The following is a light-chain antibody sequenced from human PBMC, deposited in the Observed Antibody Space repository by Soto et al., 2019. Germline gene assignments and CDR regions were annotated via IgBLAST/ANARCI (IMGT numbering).Light chain of an antibody. Sequence: VLTQPPSASGTPGQRVTISCSTSSSNLGDNTVNWYQHVPGTAPKLLIYSYDQRPSGVPDRFSGSRSGTSASLAISGLQSEDEADYYCAAWDATLDGYVFGTGTKVTVL. CDR2: SYD. CDR1: SSNLGDNT. J-gene: IGLJ1*01. CDR3: AAWDATLDGYV. V-gene: IGLV1-44*01.